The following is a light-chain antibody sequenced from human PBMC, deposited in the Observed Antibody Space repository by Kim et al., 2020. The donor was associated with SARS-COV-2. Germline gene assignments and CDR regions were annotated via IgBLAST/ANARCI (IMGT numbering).Light chain of an antibody. CDR1: QSVSGSY. CDR3: QQYGSSPWT. Sequence: SPGERATLSCRASQSVSGSYLAWYQQKPGQAPRLLIYGASRRATGIPDRFSGSGSGTDFTLTISRLEPEDFAVYYCQQYGSSPWTFGQGTKVDIK. J-gene: IGKJ1*01. CDR2: GAS. V-gene: IGKV3-20*01.